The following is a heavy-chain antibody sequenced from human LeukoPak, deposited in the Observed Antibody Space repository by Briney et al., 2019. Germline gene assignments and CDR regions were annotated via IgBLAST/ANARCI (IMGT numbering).Heavy chain of an antibody. CDR1: GGSFSGYY. CDR2: INHSGST. D-gene: IGHD2/OR15-2a*01. CDR3: ARLYLSKIDY. J-gene: IGHJ4*02. V-gene: IGHV4-34*01. Sequence: SETLSLTCAVYGGSFSGYYWSWIRQPPGKGLEWIGEINHSGSTNYNPSLKSRVTISVGTSKNQFSLKLSSVTAADTSVYYCARLYLSKIDYWGQGTLVTVSS.